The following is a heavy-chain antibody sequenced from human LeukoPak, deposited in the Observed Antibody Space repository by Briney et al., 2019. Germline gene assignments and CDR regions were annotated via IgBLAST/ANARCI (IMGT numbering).Heavy chain of an antibody. CDR3: ARRKAVARISYFDS. CDR1: RYSFTSYW. J-gene: IGHJ4*02. Sequence: GESLKISCKGSRYSFTSYWIGWVRQIPGRGLEWMGIIYPGDSDTRYSPSFQGQVTISADKSINTAYLQWSSLEASDTAMYYCARRKAVARISYFDSWGQGTLVTVSS. D-gene: IGHD6-19*01. CDR2: IYPGDSDT. V-gene: IGHV5-51*01.